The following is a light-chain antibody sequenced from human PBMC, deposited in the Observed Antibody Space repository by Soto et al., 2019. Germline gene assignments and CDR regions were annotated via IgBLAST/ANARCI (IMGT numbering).Light chain of an antibody. Sequence: SVLTQSASVSGSPGQSITISCTGTSSDVGNYNYVSWYQQHPGEVPKLIIFNVNNRPSGVSNRFSCSKSGNTASLTISGLQAEDEADYYCSSFTSSTTYVFGTGTKVTVL. V-gene: IGLV2-14*01. CDR1: SSDVGNYNY. CDR2: NVN. CDR3: SSFTSSTTYV. J-gene: IGLJ1*01.